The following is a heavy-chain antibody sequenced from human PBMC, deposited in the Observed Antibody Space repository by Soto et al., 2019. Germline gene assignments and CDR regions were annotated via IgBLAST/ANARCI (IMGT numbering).Heavy chain of an antibody. CDR1: GFTFSSYA. CDR2: ISYDGSNK. V-gene: IGHV3-30-3*01. D-gene: IGHD1-26*01. Sequence: QVQLVESGGGVVQPGRSLRLSCAASGFTFSSYAMHWVRQAPGKGLEWVAVISYDGSNKYYADSVKGRFTISRDNSKNTLYLQMNSLRAEDTAVYYCAREAPRECILVGAFDYWGQGTLVTVSS. CDR3: AREAPRECILVGAFDY. J-gene: IGHJ4*02.